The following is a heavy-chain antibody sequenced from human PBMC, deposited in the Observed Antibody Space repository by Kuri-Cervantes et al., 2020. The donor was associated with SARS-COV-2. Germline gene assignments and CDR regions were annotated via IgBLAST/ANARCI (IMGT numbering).Heavy chain of an antibody. J-gene: IGHJ1*01. CDR1: GFNFSAYA. Sequence: GESLKISCATSGFNFSAYAMGWVRQAPGKGLEWVSSISGGGRTTYYADSVKGRFTISKDKLSDTLSLQMNSLRVEDTATYFCAKFAERQLIYFQHWGQGTVVTFSS. CDR2: ISGGGRTT. CDR3: AKFAERQLIYFQH. V-gene: IGHV3-23*01. D-gene: IGHD3/OR15-3a*01.